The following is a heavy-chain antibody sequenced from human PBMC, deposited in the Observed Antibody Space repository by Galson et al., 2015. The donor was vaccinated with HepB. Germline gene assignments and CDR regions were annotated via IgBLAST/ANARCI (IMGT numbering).Heavy chain of an antibody. CDR2: ISSTSRLI. D-gene: IGHD2-2*01. CDR3: ARDSPRYCSSTSCYDY. V-gene: IGHV3-48*02. CDR1: GFTFSTYS. Sequence: SLRLSCAASGFTFSTYSMNWVRQAPGKGLEWVSYISSTSRLIYYTDSVKGRFIISRDNAKNSLYLQMSSLRDEDTAVYYCARDSPRYCSSTSCYDYWGQGTLVTVSS. J-gene: IGHJ4*02.